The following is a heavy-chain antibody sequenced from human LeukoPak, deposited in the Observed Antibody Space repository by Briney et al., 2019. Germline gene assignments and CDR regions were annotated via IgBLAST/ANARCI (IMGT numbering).Heavy chain of an antibody. V-gene: IGHV3-7*03. J-gene: IGHJ4*02. Sequence: GGSLRLSCAASGSTFSSYWMSWVRQAPGKGLEWVANIKQDGSEKYYVDSVKGRFTISRDNAKNSLYLQMNNLRAEDTAVYYCANGGYCSHGVCYPTFDYWGQGTLVTVSS. CDR3: ANGGYCSHGVCYPTFDY. D-gene: IGHD2-8*01. CDR2: IKQDGSEK. CDR1: GSTFSSYW.